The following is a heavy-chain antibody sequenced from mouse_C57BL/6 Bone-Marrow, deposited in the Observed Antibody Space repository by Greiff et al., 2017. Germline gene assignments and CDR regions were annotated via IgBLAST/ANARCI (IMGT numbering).Heavy chain of an antibody. CDR1: GFSLSTFCMG. V-gene: IGHV8-8*01. J-gene: IGHJ4*01. CDR3: ARDYGSSSYYYAMEY. Sequence: QVTLKVSGPGILQPSPTLSLTCSFSGFSLSTFCMGVGWFCPPSGEGLEWLAHIWWDDDKYYNPALKSRLPICKDTSENQVFLKIAHADTADTATYYCARDYGSSSYYYAMEYGGRGTSVTVSS. D-gene: IGHD1-1*01. CDR2: IWWDDDK.